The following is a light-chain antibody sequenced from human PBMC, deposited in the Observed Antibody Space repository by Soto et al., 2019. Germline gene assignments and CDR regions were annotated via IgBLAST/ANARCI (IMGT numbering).Light chain of an antibody. J-gene: IGKJ1*01. CDR1: QSISSY. CDR3: QQSYSTLWT. CDR2: AAS. Sequence: DIQMTQSPSSLSASVGDRVTITCRASQSISSYLNWYQQKPGKAAKLLIYAASSLQSGVPSRFSGSGSGTDFTLTISNLQPEDFATYYCQQSYSTLWTCGQGTKVEIK. V-gene: IGKV1-39*01.